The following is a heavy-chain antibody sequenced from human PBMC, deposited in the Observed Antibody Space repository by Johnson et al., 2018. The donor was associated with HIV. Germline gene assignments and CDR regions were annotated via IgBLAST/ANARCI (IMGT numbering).Heavy chain of an antibody. CDR3: ARVRYYDILTGYRKAYDAFDI. CDR1: GFTFSSYA. J-gene: IGHJ3*02. Sequence: QVQLVESGGGVVQPGRSLRLSCAASGFTFSSYAMHWVRQAPGKGLEWVAVISYDGSNKYYADSVKGRFTISRDNSKNTLYFQMNSLRVEDTAVYYCARVRYYDILTGYRKAYDAFDIWGQGTMVTVSS. V-gene: IGHV3-30*14. D-gene: IGHD3-9*01. CDR2: ISYDGSNK.